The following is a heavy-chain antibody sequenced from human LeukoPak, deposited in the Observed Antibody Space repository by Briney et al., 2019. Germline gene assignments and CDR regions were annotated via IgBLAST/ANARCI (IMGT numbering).Heavy chain of an antibody. CDR1: GFTFSSYS. CDR2: ISSSCSTI. Sequence: PGGSLRLSCAASGFTFSSYSMNWVRQAPGKGLEWVSYISSSCSTIYYADSVKGRFTISRDNAKNSLYLQMNSLRAEDTAVYYCASNTGTATSNYYYMDVWGKGTTVTVSS. J-gene: IGHJ6*03. V-gene: IGHV3-48*01. D-gene: IGHD1-7*01. CDR3: ASNTGTATSNYYYMDV.